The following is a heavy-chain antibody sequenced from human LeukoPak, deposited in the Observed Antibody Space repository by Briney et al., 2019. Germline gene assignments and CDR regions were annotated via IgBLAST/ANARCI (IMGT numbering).Heavy chain of an antibody. Sequence: SETLSLTCSVSGGSISTYYWSWIRQPAGKGLEWIGRIYPSGSTNYNPSLKSRVTMSVDTSKNQFSLKVSSVTAADTAVYYCARDYALANWGVGFDYWGQGTLVTVSS. D-gene: IGHD7-27*01. CDR2: IYPSGST. J-gene: IGHJ4*02. CDR3: ARDYALANWGVGFDY. V-gene: IGHV4-4*07. CDR1: GGSISTYY.